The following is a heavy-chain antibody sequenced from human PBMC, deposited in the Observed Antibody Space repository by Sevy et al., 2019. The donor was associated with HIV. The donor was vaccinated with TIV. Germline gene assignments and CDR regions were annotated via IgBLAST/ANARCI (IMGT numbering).Heavy chain of an antibody. D-gene: IGHD3-22*01. CDR3: ARDYYDSSGYSYYFDY. V-gene: IGHV4-59*01. Sequence: SETLSLTCTVSGGSISSYYWSWIRQPPGKGLEWIGYIYYSGSTNYNPSLKSRVTISVDTSKNQFSLKLSSVTAADTAMYYRARDYYDSSGYSYYFDYWGQGTLVTVSS. CDR1: GGSISSYY. J-gene: IGHJ4*02. CDR2: IYYSGST.